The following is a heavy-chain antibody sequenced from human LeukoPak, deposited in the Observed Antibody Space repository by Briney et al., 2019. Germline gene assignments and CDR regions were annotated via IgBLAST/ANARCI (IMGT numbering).Heavy chain of an antibody. CDR3: TTEMVRGVITLDY. Sequence: PGGSLRLSCAASGFTFSNAWMSWVRQAPGKGLEWVGRIKSKTDGGTTDYAAPVKGRFTISRDDSKNTLYLQMNSLITEDTAVYYCTTEMVRGVITLDYWGQGTLVTVSS. V-gene: IGHV3-15*01. CDR1: GFTFSNAW. D-gene: IGHD3-10*01. CDR2: IKSKTDGGTT. J-gene: IGHJ4*02.